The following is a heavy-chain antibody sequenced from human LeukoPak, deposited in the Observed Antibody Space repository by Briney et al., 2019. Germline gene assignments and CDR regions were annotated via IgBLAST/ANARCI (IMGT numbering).Heavy chain of an antibody. V-gene: IGHV1-8*01. CDR3: ARVGSVLRFLEWLLSPNRFDP. J-gene: IGHJ5*02. D-gene: IGHD3-3*01. CDR2: MNPNSGNT. CDR1: GYTFTSYD. Sequence: ASVKVSCKAPGYTFTSYDINWVRQATGQGLEWMGWMNPNSGNTGYAQKFQGRVTMTRNTSISTAYMELSSLRSEDTAVYYCARVGSVLRFLEWLLSPNRFDPWGQGTLVTVSS.